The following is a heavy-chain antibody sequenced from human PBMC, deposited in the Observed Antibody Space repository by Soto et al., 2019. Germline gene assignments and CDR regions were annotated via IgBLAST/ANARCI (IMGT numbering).Heavy chain of an antibody. Sequence: GGSLRLSWAASGFTFSSYSMNWVRQAPGKGLEWVSSISSSSSYIYYADSVKGRFTISRDNAKNSLYLQMNSLRAEDTAVYYCARDPIDDYGDAEDPPPRISWGQGTLVTVSS. CDR2: ISSSSSYI. CDR1: GFTFSSYS. CDR3: ARDPIDDYGDAEDPPPRIS. V-gene: IGHV3-21*01. D-gene: IGHD4-17*01. J-gene: IGHJ4*02.